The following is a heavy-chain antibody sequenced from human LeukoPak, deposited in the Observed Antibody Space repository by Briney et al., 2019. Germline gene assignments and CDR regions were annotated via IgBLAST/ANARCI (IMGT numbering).Heavy chain of an antibody. Sequence: GRSLRLSCAASGFTFDDYAMHWVRQAPGKGLEWVSGISRNSGSIGYADSVKGRFTISRDNAKNSLYLQMNSLRAEDTALYYCAKSLYYDSSGYPDYWGQGTLVTVSS. D-gene: IGHD3-22*01. V-gene: IGHV3-9*01. J-gene: IGHJ4*02. CDR3: AKSLYYDSSGYPDY. CDR2: ISRNSGSI. CDR1: GFTFDDYA.